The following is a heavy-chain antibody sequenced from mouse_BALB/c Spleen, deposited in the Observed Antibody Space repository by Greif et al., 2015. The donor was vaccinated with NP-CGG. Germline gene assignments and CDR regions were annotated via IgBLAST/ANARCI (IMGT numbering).Heavy chain of an antibody. Sequence: VQLQQSGPELVKPGASVKISCKASGYTFTDYNMHWVKQSHGKSLEWIGYIYPYNGGTGYNQKFKSKATLTVDNSSSTAHMELRSLTSEDSAVYYCARVQVRRYYFDYWGQGTTLTVSS. V-gene: IGHV1S29*02. CDR3: ARVQVRRYYFDY. CDR1: GYTFTDYN. CDR2: IYPYNGGT. J-gene: IGHJ2*01. D-gene: IGHD2-14*01.